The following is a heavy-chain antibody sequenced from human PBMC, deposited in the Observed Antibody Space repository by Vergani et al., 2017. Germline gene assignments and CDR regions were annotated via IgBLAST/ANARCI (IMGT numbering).Heavy chain of an antibody. CDR2: ISSSSSYI. CDR1: GFTFSSYS. V-gene: IGHV3-21*04. J-gene: IGHJ4*02. D-gene: IGHD3-22*01. Sequence: EVQLVESGGGLVKRGGSLRLSCAASGFTFSSYSMNWVRQAPGKGLEWVSSISSSSSYIHYSDSLKGRFTISRDNAKSSLYLKMNSLRAEDTAVYYCARLSYDTTPYLQGGYDCWGQGTLVSVSS. CDR3: ARLSYDTTPYLQGGYDC.